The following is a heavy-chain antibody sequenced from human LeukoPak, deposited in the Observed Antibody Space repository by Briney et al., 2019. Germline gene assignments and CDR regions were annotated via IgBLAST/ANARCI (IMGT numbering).Heavy chain of an antibody. CDR2: ISAYNGNT. Sequence: ASVKVSCKASGYTFTNYGVSWVRQAPGQGLEWMGWISAYNGNTDYAQKLQGRVTMTTDTSTSTAYMKLRSLRSDDTAVYYCARVLAYCSSTSCHDYWGQGTLVTVYS. CDR1: GYTFTNYG. J-gene: IGHJ4*02. CDR3: ARVLAYCSSTSCHDY. D-gene: IGHD2-2*01. V-gene: IGHV1-18*01.